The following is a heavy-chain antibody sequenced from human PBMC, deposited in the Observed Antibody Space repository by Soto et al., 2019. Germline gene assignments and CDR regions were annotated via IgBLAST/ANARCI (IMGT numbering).Heavy chain of an antibody. J-gene: IGHJ4*02. Sequence: QVQLVQSGAEVKKPGSSVKVSCKASGGTFSSYAISWVRQAPGQGLEWMGGIIPIFGTANYAQKFQGRVTITADESTSTAYMELSSLRSEDTAVYYCARVNTPKDYGDYGFQATFDYWGQGTLVTVSS. D-gene: IGHD4-17*01. CDR2: IIPIFGTA. CDR3: ARVNTPKDYGDYGFQATFDY. V-gene: IGHV1-69*12. CDR1: GGTFSSYA.